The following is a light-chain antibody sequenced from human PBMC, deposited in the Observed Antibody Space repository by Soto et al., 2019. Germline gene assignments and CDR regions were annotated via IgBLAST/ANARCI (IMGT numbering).Light chain of an antibody. CDR3: QQYDSSPVT. CDR1: QSVSSSY. CDR2: GAS. V-gene: IGKV3-20*01. J-gene: IGKJ3*01. Sequence: EIVLTQSPGTLSLSPGERATLSCRASQSVSSSYLAWYQQKPGQAPRLLIYGASSRATGIPDRFSGSGSGTDFTLTISTLEPEDFAVYYCQQYDSSPVTFGPGTKVYIK.